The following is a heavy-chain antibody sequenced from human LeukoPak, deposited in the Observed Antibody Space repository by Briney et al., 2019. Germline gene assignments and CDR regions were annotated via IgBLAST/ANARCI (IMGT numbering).Heavy chain of an antibody. CDR1: GFTFSNSA. CDR3: ARDSMYAFDI. J-gene: IGHJ3*02. V-gene: IGHV3-21*01. D-gene: IGHD2-2*01. Sequence: PGGSLRLSCAASGFTFSNSAMNWVRQVPGKGLEWVSSIDYDSSHIYYAASVKGRFTISRDNAKNSLYLQMNSLRAEDTAVYYCARDSMYAFDIWGQGTMVTVSS. CDR2: IDYDSSHI.